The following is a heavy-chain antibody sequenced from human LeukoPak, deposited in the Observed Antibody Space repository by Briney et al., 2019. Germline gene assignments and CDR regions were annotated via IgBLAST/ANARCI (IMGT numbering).Heavy chain of an antibody. CDR2: ISNNGGNT. Sequence: GGSLRLSCSASGFTFSSYAMHWIRQAPGKGLEYVSAISNNGGNTYYADSVKGRFTISRDNSKNTLYLQMSSLRAEDTAVYYCAGEYSSSWFGGWFDPWGQGTLVTVSS. CDR3: AGEYSSSWFGGWFDP. V-gene: IGHV3-64D*06. D-gene: IGHD2-2*01. J-gene: IGHJ5*02. CDR1: GFTFSSYA.